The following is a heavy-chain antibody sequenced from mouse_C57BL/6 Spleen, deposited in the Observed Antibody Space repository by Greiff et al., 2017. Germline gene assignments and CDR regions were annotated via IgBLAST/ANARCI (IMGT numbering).Heavy chain of an antibody. D-gene: IGHD1-1*01. CDR1: GFTFSDYG. Sequence: EVKLVESGGGLVKPGGSLKLSCAASGFTFSDYGMHWVRQAPEKGLEWVAYISRGSSTINYADTVKGRFTISRDNAKNTLFLQMTSLRSEDTAMYYGARGGHYYVSSYVAMDYWGQGTSVTVSS. CDR3: ARGGHYYVSSYVAMDY. CDR2: ISRGSSTI. J-gene: IGHJ4*01. V-gene: IGHV5-17*01.